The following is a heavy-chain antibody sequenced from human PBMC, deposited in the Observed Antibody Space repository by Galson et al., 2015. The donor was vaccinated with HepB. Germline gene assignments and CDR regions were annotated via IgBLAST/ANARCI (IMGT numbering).Heavy chain of an antibody. Sequence: SVKVSCKASGGAFSSYSISWVRQAPGQGLEWMGQVIPILGIVYYAQGLQGRVTITADKSTSTAYMELSALRSDDTAVYYCARATSAWYAGLSPGFDYWGQGTPVTVSS. J-gene: IGHJ4*02. D-gene: IGHD6-19*01. CDR2: VIPILGIV. CDR1: GGAFSSYS. CDR3: ARATSAWYAGLSPGFDY. V-gene: IGHV1-69*10.